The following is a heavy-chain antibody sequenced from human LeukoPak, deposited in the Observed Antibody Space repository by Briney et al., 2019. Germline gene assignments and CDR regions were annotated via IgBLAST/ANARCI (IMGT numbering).Heavy chain of an antibody. V-gene: IGHV4-34*01. Sequence: PSETLSLTCAVYGGSFSGYYWSWIRQPPGKGLEWIGEINHSGSTNYNPSLKGRVTISVDTSKNQFSLRLSSVTAADTAVYYCARGSSATTFAFDIWGQGTMVTVPS. CDR2: INHSGST. J-gene: IGHJ3*02. D-gene: IGHD3-22*01. CDR3: ARGSSATTFAFDI. CDR1: GGSFSGYY.